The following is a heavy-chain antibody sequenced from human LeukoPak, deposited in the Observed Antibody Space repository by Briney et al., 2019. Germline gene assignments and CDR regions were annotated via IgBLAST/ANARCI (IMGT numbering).Heavy chain of an antibody. CDR3: TRLEGDCTTSSCPDY. CDR1: GFTFSDAA. CDR2: IGSKADSYAT. Sequence: GGSLRLSCAASGFTFSDAAMHWVRQASGKGLEWVGRIGSKADSYATAYAASVKGRFTISRDDSRNTAFLQMNSLETEDTAVYYCTRLEGDCTTSSCPDYWGQGTLVTVSS. D-gene: IGHD2-2*01. V-gene: IGHV3-73*01. J-gene: IGHJ4*02.